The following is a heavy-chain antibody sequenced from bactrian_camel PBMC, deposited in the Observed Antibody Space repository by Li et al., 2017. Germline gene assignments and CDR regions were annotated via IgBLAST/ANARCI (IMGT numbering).Heavy chain of an antibody. Sequence: HVQLVESGGGSVQTGGSLRLACAYSTTYTHYCMAWFRQAPGNEREGVVGIDADGSTSYAGSVEGRFTISKDDAMNTLYLQMNTLRPEDTAMYYCAAQWPCPYGGTWPYGVGITTGARGPRSPSP. CDR1: TTYTHYC. V-gene: IGHV3S26*01. CDR2: IDADGST. D-gene: IGHD6*01. J-gene: IGHJ4*01. CDR3: AAQWPCPYGGTWPYGVGITT.